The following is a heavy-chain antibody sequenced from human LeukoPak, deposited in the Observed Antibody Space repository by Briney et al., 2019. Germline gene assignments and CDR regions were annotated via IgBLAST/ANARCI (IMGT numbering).Heavy chain of an antibody. CDR2: ISAYNGNT. CDR3: ARDPTSLGSSGWYAYYYYGMDV. CDR1: GYTFTSYG. Sequence: ASVKVSCKASGYTFTSYGISWVRQAPAQGLEWMGWISAYNGNTNYAQKLQGRVTMTTDTSTSTAYMELRSLRSDDTAVYYCARDPTSLGSSGWYAYYYYGMDVWGQGTTVTVSS. V-gene: IGHV1-18*01. D-gene: IGHD6-19*01. J-gene: IGHJ6*02.